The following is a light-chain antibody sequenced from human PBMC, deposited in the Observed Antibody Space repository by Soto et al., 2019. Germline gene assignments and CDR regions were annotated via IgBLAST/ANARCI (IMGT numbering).Light chain of an antibody. CDR2: KVT. CDR3: GSYADGNTLV. J-gene: IGLJ2*01. CDR1: TSDVGSYNF. V-gene: IGLV2-23*02. Sequence: QSVLTQPASVSGSPGQSITISCTGTTSDVGSYNFVSWFQQHPGTAPKLMIYKVTERPSGVSDRFSGSKSGSTASLTISGLQAEDEADYYCGSYADGNTLVFGGGTQLTVL.